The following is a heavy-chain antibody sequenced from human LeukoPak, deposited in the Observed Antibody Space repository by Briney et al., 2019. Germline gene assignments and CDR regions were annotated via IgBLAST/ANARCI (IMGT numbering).Heavy chain of an antibody. Sequence: ASVKVSCKASGYTYINYGISRVRQAPGQGLEWMGWISTYNGNTIYAQKVQGRVNLTTDTSTSTAYMELRSLRSDDTAVYYCVRDRYDSETDYWGQGTLVTVSS. CDR2: ISTYNGNT. D-gene: IGHD1-20*01. CDR1: GYTYINYG. J-gene: IGHJ4*02. V-gene: IGHV1-18*01. CDR3: VRDRYDSETDY.